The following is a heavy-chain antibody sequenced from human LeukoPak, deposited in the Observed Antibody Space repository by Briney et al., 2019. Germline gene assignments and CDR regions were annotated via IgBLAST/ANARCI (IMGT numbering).Heavy chain of an antibody. Sequence: ASVKVSCKASGYTFTSYDINWVRQATGQGLEWMGWMNPNSGNTGYAQKFQGRVTMTRNTSISTAYMELSRLRSDDTAVYYCARALSYSGYGIVVVFDFWGQGTLVTVSS. CDR2: MNPNSGNT. V-gene: IGHV1-8*01. J-gene: IGHJ4*02. CDR1: GYTFTSYD. D-gene: IGHD5-12*01. CDR3: ARALSYSGYGIVVVFDF.